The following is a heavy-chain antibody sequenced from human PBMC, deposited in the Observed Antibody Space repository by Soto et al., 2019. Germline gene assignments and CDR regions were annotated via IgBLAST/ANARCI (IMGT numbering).Heavy chain of an antibody. CDR3: ARSFPMITFGGVIATDPCYYYGMDV. V-gene: IGHV1-2*04. CDR1: GYTFTGYY. D-gene: IGHD3-16*02. Sequence: ASVKVSCKASGYTFTGYYMHWVRQAPGQGLEWMGWINPNSGGTNYAQKFQGWVTMTRDTSISTAYMELGRLRSDDTAVYYCARSFPMITFGGVIATDPCYYYGMDVWGQGTTVTVSS. CDR2: INPNSGGT. J-gene: IGHJ6*02.